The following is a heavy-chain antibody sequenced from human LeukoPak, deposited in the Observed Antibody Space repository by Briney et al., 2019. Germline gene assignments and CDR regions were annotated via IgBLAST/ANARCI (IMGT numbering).Heavy chain of an antibody. CDR3: PRLRASYPDWPFDY. D-gene: IGHD5-18*01. CDR1: GYSFTSYW. J-gene: IGHJ4*02. V-gene: IGHV5-51*01. CDR2: IYPGDSDT. Sequence: GESLKISCKGSGYSFTSYWIGWVRQMPGKGLEWMGIIYPGDSDTRYSPSFQGQVTISADKSISTAYLQWSSLKASDPPMNYVPRLRASYPDWPFDYWGQGTLVTVSS.